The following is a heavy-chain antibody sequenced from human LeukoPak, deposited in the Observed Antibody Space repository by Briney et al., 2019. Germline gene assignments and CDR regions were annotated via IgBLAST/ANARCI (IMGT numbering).Heavy chain of an antibody. V-gene: IGHV4-34*01. CDR1: GGSFSGYY. J-gene: IGHJ4*02. CDR3: ARRYAHSSGWAPRIDY. D-gene: IGHD6-19*01. CDR2: IYHSGST. Sequence: SETLSLNCAVYGGSFSGYYWSWVRQPPGKGLEWIGEIYHSGSTNYNPSLKSRVTISVDKSKNQFSLKLTSVTAADTAVYYCARRYAHSSGWAPRIDYWGQGTLVTVSS.